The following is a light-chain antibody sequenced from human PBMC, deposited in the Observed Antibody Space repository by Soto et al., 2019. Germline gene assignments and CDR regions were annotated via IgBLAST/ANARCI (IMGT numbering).Light chain of an antibody. CDR3: QHYGSSAYT. CDR2: GAS. J-gene: IGKJ2*01. Sequence: EIVLTQSPGTLSFSPGERATLFCRASQSVRSNYLAWYQQKPGQAPRLLIYGASSRATGIPDRFSGSGSGTDFTLTISRLEPEDFAVYYCQHYGSSAYTFGQGTTLEIK. CDR1: QSVRSNY. V-gene: IGKV3-20*01.